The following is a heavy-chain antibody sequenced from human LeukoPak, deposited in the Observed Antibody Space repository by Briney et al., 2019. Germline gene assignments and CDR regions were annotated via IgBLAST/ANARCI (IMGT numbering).Heavy chain of an antibody. CDR2: IGYRGGSI. CDR3: AKSWGSTRPYYNYMDV. D-gene: IGHD1-26*01. J-gene: IGHJ6*03. CDR1: GFTFSDYW. Sequence: GGSLRLSRAASGFTFSDYWMSWVRQAPGKGLEWVSIIGYRGGSIYYAYSVKGRFTISRDNSKNTLSLQMNGLRPEDTAVYYCAKSWGSTRPYYNYMDVWGKGTTVTVSS. V-gene: IGHV3-23*01.